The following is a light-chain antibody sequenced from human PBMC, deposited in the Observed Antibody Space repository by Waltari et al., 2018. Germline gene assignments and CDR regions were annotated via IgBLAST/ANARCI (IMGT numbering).Light chain of an antibody. Sequence: QSALTQPASVSGAPGQSINIPCSAVTGIGGNSDVVAWYQHHPGKVPKLLIYEVIKRPPDISDRFTGSKSGNTASLSISGLQADDEADYYCCSYVQKDIWLFGRGTKVTVL. CDR1: TGIGGNSDV. CDR2: EVI. CDR3: CSYVQKDIWL. V-gene: IGLV2-23*02. J-gene: IGLJ3*02.